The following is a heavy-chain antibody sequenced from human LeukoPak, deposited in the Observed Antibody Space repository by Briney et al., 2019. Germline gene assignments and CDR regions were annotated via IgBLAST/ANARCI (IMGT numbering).Heavy chain of an antibody. CDR2: INPNSGGT. V-gene: IGHV1-2*02. Sequence: GASVKVSCKASGYTFTGYYMHWVRQAPGQGLEWMGWINPNSGGTNYAQKFQGRVTMTRDTFISTAYMELSRLRSDDTAVYYCARADYSKARGWFDPWGQGTLVTVSS. D-gene: IGHD4-11*01. CDR1: GYTFTGYY. CDR3: ARADYSKARGWFDP. J-gene: IGHJ5*02.